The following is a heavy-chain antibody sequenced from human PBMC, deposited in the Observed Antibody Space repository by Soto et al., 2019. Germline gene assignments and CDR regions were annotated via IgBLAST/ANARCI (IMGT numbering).Heavy chain of an antibody. CDR1: GYTFTGYY. J-gene: IGHJ4*02. D-gene: IGHD1-26*01. CDR2: INPNSGGT. V-gene: IGHV1-2*04. CDR3: AKKGAVGATYFFDY. Sequence: ASVKVSCKASGYTFTGYYMHWVRQAPGQGLEWMGWINPNSGGTNYAQKFQGWVTMTRDTSISTAYMELSRLRSDDTAVYYCAKKGAVGATYFFDYWGQGALVTVSS.